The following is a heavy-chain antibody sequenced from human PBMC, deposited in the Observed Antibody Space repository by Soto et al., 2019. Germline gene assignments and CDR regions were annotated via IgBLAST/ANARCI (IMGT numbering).Heavy chain of an antibody. Sequence: QVQLVQSGAEVKMPGASVKVSSKATGYTFASYGISWVRQAPGEGLEWMGWLSAYNGNTNYAQKLQGRVTMTTDTSTSTAYMELRSLRSDDTAVYYCARIAAAGVADVWGQGTTVTVSS. V-gene: IGHV1-18*01. CDR3: ARIAAAGVADV. CDR1: GYTFASYG. J-gene: IGHJ6*02. CDR2: LSAYNGNT. D-gene: IGHD6-13*01.